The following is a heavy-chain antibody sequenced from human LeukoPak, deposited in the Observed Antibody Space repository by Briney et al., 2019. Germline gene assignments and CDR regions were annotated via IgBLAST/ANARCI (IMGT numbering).Heavy chain of an antibody. Sequence: GGSLRLSCAASGFTFDDYGMSWVRQAPGKGLEWVSGINWNSGSTGYADSVKGRFTISRDNAKSSLYLQMNSLRAEDTALYYCARGITIFGVVHDAFDIWGQGTMVTVSS. V-gene: IGHV3-20*04. CDR1: GFTFDDYG. CDR2: INWNSGST. CDR3: ARGITIFGVVHDAFDI. J-gene: IGHJ3*02. D-gene: IGHD3-3*01.